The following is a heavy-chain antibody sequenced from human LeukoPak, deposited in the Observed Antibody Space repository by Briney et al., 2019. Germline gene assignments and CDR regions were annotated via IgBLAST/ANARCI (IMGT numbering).Heavy chain of an antibody. V-gene: IGHV4-38-2*01. J-gene: IGHJ5*02. CDR1: GYSISSGYN. CDR2: GYHSGST. Sequence: SETLSLTCAVSGYSISSGYNWGWIRQPPGKGLEWIGSGYHSGSTSYNPSLKSRLTISVDTSMNQFSLKLSSVTAADTAIYYCARYGHWFDPWGQGTLVTVSS. CDR3: ARYGHWFDP. D-gene: IGHD4-17*01.